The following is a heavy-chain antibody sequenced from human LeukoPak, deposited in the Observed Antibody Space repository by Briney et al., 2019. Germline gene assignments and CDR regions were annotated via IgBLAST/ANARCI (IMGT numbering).Heavy chain of an antibody. Sequence: GGSLRLSCAASGFSFSSYWMHWVRQAPGKGLEWVSGINWNGGSTGYGDSVKGRFTISRDNAKNSLYLQMNSLRAEDTALYHCARSSVRGVILNWFDPWGQGTLVTVSS. CDR1: GFSFSSYW. CDR2: INWNGGST. J-gene: IGHJ5*02. V-gene: IGHV3-20*01. CDR3: ARSSVRGVILNWFDP. D-gene: IGHD3-10*01.